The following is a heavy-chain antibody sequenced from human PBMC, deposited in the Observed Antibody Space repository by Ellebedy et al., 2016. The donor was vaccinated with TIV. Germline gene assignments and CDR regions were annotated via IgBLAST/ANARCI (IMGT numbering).Heavy chain of an antibody. CDR3: ARDSRHGGADTFYNYGLDV. V-gene: IGHV3-11*06. CDR1: GFTVSNNF. Sequence: GESLKISCAASGFTVSNNFMSWVRQAPGKGLELISYISPTNLYSNYAASVKGRFTISRDNDQKSVYLHMSSLTTEDTAVYYCARDSRHGGADTFYNYGLDVWGHGTTVTVAS. J-gene: IGHJ6*02. CDR2: ISPTNLYS. D-gene: IGHD1-26*01.